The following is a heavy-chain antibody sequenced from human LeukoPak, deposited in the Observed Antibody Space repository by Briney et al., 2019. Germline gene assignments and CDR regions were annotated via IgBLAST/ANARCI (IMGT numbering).Heavy chain of an antibody. CDR3: AREPTDCSSTSCYSADAFDI. CDR2: IKQDGSEK. Sequence: GGSLRLSCAASGFTFSSYWMSWVRQAPGKGLEWLANIKQDGSEKYYVDSVKGRFTISRDNAKNSLYLQMNSLRAEDTAVYYCAREPTDCSSTSCYSADAFDIWGQGTMVTVSS. CDR1: GFTFSSYW. D-gene: IGHD2-2*01. J-gene: IGHJ3*02. V-gene: IGHV3-7*01.